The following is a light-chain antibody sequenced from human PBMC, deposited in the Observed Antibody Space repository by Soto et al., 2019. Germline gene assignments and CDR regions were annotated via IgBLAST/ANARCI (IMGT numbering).Light chain of an antibody. CDR2: DTS. Sequence: EIVMTKSPSTLSVSPGERATLSCRASQSVSIKLAWYQQKPGQAPRLLIDDTSTRATGIPARFSGSRSGTEFTLTISSLQSEDFAVYYCQQYNNWPPITFGQGKRLESK. CDR3: QQYNNWPPIT. V-gene: IGKV3-15*01. CDR1: QSVSIK. J-gene: IGKJ5*01.